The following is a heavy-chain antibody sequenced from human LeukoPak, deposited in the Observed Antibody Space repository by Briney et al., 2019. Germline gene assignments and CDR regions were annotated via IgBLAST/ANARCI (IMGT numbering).Heavy chain of an antibody. Sequence: GGSLRLSCAASGFTFRSYSMNWVRQAPVKGLEWVSSISSSSYIYYADSVKGRFTISRDNAKNSLYLQMNSLRAEDTAVYYCARAGYGDYSDYWGQGTLVTVSS. CDR2: ISSSSYI. J-gene: IGHJ4*02. D-gene: IGHD4-17*01. V-gene: IGHV3-21*01. CDR1: GFTFRSYS. CDR3: ARAGYGDYSDY.